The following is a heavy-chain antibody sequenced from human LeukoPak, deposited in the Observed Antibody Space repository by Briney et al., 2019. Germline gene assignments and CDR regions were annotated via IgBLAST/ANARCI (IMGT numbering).Heavy chain of an antibody. CDR2: IYSDGST. J-gene: IGHJ5*02. CDR1: GFNVSNNY. Sequence: PGGSLRLSCEASGFNVSNNYMNWVRQAPGKGLEWVSIIYSDGSTYYADSVKGRFTISRDNSKNTLYLQMNSLRAEDTAVYYCAKDDLASGSGYYRPLNWFDPWGQGTLVTVSS. V-gene: IGHV3-66*01. D-gene: IGHD3-22*01. CDR3: AKDDLASGSGYYRPLNWFDP.